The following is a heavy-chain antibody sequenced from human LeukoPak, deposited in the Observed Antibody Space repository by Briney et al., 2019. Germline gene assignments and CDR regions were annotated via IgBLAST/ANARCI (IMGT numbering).Heavy chain of an antibody. CDR2: IKTDGSST. D-gene: IGHD2-15*01. J-gene: IGHJ6*03. CDR1: GFTFSSYW. CDR3: TRDRVANMDV. Sequence: GSLRLSFAASGFTFSSYWMHWVRQAPGKGLVWVSRIKTDGSSTSYADFVEGRFTISRNNAKNTLYLQMNNLRAEDTAVYYCTRDRVANMDVWGRGTTVTVSS. V-gene: IGHV3-74*01.